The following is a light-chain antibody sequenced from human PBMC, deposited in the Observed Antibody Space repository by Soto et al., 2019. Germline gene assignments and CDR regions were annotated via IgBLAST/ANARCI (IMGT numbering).Light chain of an antibody. CDR3: QQTYSCPLT. CDR1: QSIISY. J-gene: IGKJ2*01. CDR2: AAS. Sequence: DIQMTQSPSSLSASVGDRVTITCRSSQSIISYLNWYQQKAGKAPQLLIYAASTLQSGVPARFSGGGSGTDFTLTISSLQPEDSAIYYCQQTYSCPLTVGQGTKLELK. V-gene: IGKV1-39*01.